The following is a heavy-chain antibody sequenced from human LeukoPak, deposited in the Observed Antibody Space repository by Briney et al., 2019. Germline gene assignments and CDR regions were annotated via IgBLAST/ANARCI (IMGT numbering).Heavy chain of an antibody. J-gene: IGHJ4*02. Sequence: GGSLRLSCAASGFPFSSYAMSWAPQAPGKGLEGVSAISGRGGSTYHADSVKGRFTISRDNSKNTLYLQMNSLRAEDTAVYYCAKDLSPGREQWYSGSYQGPFDYWGQGTLVTVSS. CDR3: AKDLSPGREQWYSGSYQGPFDY. CDR2: ISGRGGST. CDR1: GFPFSSYA. V-gene: IGHV3-23*01. D-gene: IGHD1-26*01.